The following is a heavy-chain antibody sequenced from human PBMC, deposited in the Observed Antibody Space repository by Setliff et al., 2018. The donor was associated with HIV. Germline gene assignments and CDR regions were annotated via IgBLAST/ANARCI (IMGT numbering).Heavy chain of an antibody. CDR2: IIPIFGTA. J-gene: IGHJ4*02. V-gene: IGHV1-69*13. Sequence: SVKVSCKASGGTFSSYAISWVRQAPGQGLEWMGGIIPIFGTANYAQKFQGRVTITADESTSTAYMELSSLRSEDTAVYYCASQGYSYGYGCSDYWGQGTLVTVSS. CDR3: ASQGYSYGYGCSDY. D-gene: IGHD5-18*01. CDR1: GGTFSSYA.